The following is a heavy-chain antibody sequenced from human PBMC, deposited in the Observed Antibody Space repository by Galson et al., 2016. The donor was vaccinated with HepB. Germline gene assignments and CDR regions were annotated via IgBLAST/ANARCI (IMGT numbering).Heavy chain of an antibody. Sequence: SLRLSCAASGFPFNNRGMHWVRQAPGKGLEWVAADSVHGGRKFYADSVKGRFTISRDNSNNMLFLQMNSLRADDTAVYYCAKRNEYCPPVGCSVDDWGQGTLVSVSS. CDR2: DSVHGGRK. CDR1: GFPFNNRG. V-gene: IGHV3-30*18. J-gene: IGHJ4*02. D-gene: IGHD2/OR15-2a*01. CDR3: AKRNEYCPPVGCSVDD.